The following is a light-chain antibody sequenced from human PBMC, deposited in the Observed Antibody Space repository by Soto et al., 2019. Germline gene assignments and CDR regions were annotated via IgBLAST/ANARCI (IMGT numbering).Light chain of an antibody. V-gene: IGKV1-5*03. J-gene: IGKJ1*01. CDR1: QTISSW. CDR3: QHYNSYSEA. Sequence: DIRMPQSPATLSGSVGDRVTITCWASQTISSWLAWYQQKQGKAPKLLIYKASSLESGVPSRFSGSGYGTEFNLTISSLQTDDFATYYCQHYNSYSEAFGQGTKVDIK. CDR2: KAS.